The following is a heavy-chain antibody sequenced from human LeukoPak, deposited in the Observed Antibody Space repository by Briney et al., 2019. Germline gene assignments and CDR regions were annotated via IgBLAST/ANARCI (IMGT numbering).Heavy chain of an antibody. CDR3: ARGIIVGAYDAFDI. Sequence: PLGGSLRLSCAASGFTFSSYWMSWVRQAPGKGLEWVANIKQDGSEKYYVDSVKGRFTISRDNAKNSLYLQMNSLRAEDTAVYYCARGIIVGAYDAFDIWGQGTMVTVSS. CDR1: GFTFSSYW. D-gene: IGHD1-26*01. CDR2: IKQDGSEK. V-gene: IGHV3-7*04. J-gene: IGHJ3*02.